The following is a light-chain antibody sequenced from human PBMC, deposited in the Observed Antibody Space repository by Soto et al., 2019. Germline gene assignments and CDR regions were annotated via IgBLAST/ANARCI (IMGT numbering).Light chain of an antibody. CDR1: SSDVGSHNL. Sequence: QSALTQPASVSGSPGQSITISCTGTSSDVGSHNLVSWYQQHPGQAPKLMIYEVTKRPLGVSTRFSASKSGNTASLTISGLQAEDEPDYYCCSYVGSRAVFGGVTQLTVL. CDR2: EVT. J-gene: IGLJ7*01. V-gene: IGLV2-23*02. CDR3: CSYVGSRAV.